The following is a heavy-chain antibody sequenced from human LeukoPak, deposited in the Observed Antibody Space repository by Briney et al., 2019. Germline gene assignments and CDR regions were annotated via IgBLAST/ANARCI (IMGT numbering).Heavy chain of an antibody. V-gene: IGHV4-59*01. D-gene: IGHD4-17*01. CDR1: GGSLSSYY. CDR3: AIATVTTDDAFDI. Sequence: SETLSLTCAVSGGSLSSYYWSWIRQPPGEGLEWVGYIYYSGSTNYNPSLKSRVTISVDTSKNQFSLKLSSVTAADTAVYYCAIATVTTDDAFDIWGQGTMVTVSS. J-gene: IGHJ3*02. CDR2: IYYSGST.